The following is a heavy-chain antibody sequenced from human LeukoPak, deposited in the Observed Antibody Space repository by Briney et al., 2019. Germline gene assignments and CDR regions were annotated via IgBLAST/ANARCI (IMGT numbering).Heavy chain of an antibody. V-gene: IGHV4-39*07. CDR1: GVSISSRTYY. CDR2: IYYSGST. D-gene: IGHD2/OR15-2a*01. Sequence: SETLCLTCTVSGVSISSRTYYWGWIRQPPGKGRVWIGRIYYSGSTYYNPSLKSRVTLSVDTSKNQFSLKLSSVTAADTAVYYCARGRGTTRRDFRYDYWGQGTLVTVSS. J-gene: IGHJ4*02. CDR3: ARGRGTTRRDFRYDY.